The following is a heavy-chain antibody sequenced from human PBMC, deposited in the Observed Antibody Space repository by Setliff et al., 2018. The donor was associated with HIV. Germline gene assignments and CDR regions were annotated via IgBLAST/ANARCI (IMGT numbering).Heavy chain of an antibody. CDR2: ISSNGGST. D-gene: IGHD5-18*01. CDR1: GFTFSSYA. CDR3: ARDRRYSYGYDAFDI. J-gene: IGHJ3*02. Sequence: GGSLRLSCAASGFTFSSYAMHWVRQAPGKGLEYVSAISSNGGSTYYANSVKGKFTISRDNSKNTLYLQMGSLRAEDMAVYYCARDRRYSYGYDAFDIWGQGTMVTVSS. V-gene: IGHV3-64*01.